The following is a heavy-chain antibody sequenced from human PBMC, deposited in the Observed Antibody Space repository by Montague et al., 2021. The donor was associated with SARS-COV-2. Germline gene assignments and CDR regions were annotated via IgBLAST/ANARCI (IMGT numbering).Heavy chain of an antibody. CDR2: INPDGDAT. Sequence: SLRLSCAASGFTFSTYWMYWIRQVPGKGLAWVSRINPDGDATTYADSVKGRFTISRDNSKNILYLQMNSPRGEDTAVYYCARSNLHDYADYWGRGNLVTVSS. D-gene: IGHD4/OR15-4a*01. CDR1: GFTFSTYW. V-gene: IGHV3-74*01. CDR3: ARSNLHDYADY. J-gene: IGHJ4*02.